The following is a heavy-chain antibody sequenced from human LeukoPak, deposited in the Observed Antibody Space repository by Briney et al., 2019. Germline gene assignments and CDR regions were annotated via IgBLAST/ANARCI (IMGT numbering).Heavy chain of an antibody. Sequence: SETLSLTCAVYGGSFSGYYWSWIRQPPGKGLEWIGEINHSGSTNYNPSLKSRVTISVDTSKNQFSLKLSSVTAADTAVYYCARGPSRRGVVVVAARYFDYWGQGTLVTVSS. J-gene: IGHJ4*02. CDR3: ARGPSRRGVVVVAARYFDY. D-gene: IGHD2-15*01. CDR1: GGSFSGYY. CDR2: INHSGST. V-gene: IGHV4-34*01.